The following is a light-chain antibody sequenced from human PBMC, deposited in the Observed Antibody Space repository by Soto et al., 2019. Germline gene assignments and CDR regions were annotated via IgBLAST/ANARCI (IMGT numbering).Light chain of an antibody. CDR2: DAS. CDR3: QQRINWPLT. CDR1: QSVSSY. J-gene: IGKJ4*01. V-gene: IGKV3-11*01. Sequence: EIVLTQSPATLSLSPGERATLSCRASQSVSSYLAWYQQKPGQAPRLLIYDASNRATGIPARFSGSGSGTDFTLTISSLEPEDFAVYYFQQRINWPLTFGGGTKVEIK.